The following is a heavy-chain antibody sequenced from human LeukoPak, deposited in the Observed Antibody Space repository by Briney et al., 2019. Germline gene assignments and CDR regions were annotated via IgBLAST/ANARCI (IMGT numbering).Heavy chain of an antibody. J-gene: IGHJ1*01. CDR1: GFSLSTSGVG. Sequence: ESGPTPVKPTQTLTLTCTFSGFSLSTSGVGVGWIRQPPGKALEWLALIYWDDDKRYSPSLKSRLTITKDTSKNQVVLTMTNMDPVDTATYYCAHSSGGSCYSCAEYFQHWGQGTLVTVSS. D-gene: IGHD2-15*01. CDR3: AHSSGGSCYSCAEYFQH. V-gene: IGHV2-5*02. CDR2: IYWDDDK.